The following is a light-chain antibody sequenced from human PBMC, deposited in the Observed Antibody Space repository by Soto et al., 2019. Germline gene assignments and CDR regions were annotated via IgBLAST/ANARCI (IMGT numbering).Light chain of an antibody. CDR3: QTWGTGIRV. J-gene: IGLJ3*02. V-gene: IGLV4-69*01. CDR2: LNSDGSQ. Sequence: QPVLTQSPSASASLGASVKLTCTLSSGHNTYAIAWHQQQPEKGPRYLMKLNSDGSQRKGDGIPDRFSGSSSGAERYLTISSLQSEDEADYYCQTWGTGIRVFGGGTQLTVL. CDR1: SGHNTYA.